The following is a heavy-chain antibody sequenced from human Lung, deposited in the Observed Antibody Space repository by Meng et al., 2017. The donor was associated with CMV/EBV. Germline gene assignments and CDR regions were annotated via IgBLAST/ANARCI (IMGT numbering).Heavy chain of an antibody. V-gene: IGHV3-21*01. CDR3: ARGGGYCSSTNCYQKFDY. CDR1: GFIFSDYS. J-gene: IGHJ4*02. Sequence: XTASGFIFSDYSMSWVRQAPGKGLEWVSSISSSSIHIYYADSTKGRFTISRDNAKKSLYLQMNSLRAEDTAVYYCARGGGYCSSTNCYQKFDYXGQGXLVTVSS. D-gene: IGHD2-2*01. CDR2: ISSSSIHI.